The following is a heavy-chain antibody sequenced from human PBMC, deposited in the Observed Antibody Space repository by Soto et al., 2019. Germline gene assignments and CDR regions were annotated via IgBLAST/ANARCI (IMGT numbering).Heavy chain of an antibody. CDR1: AGSFSGYY. Sequence: SEALSLTYTVSAGSFSGYYWSWIRQPPGKGLEWIGEINHSGSTNYNPSLKSRVTISVDTSKNQFSLKLSSVTAADTAVYYCARGRYRFTDWLVPPQYDVRYASGQGASGTVSS. CDR2: INHSGST. V-gene: IGHV4-34*01. J-gene: IGHJ6*02. CDR3: ARGRYRFTDWLVPPQYDVRYA. D-gene: IGHD6-19*01.